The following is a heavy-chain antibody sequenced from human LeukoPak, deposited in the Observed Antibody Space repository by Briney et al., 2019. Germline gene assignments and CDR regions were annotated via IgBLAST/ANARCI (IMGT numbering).Heavy chain of an antibody. CDR2: ISGSGGST. CDR3: ARDRGSYYDSSGYYQLGY. V-gene: IGHV3-23*01. CDR1: GFTFSSYA. J-gene: IGHJ4*02. Sequence: GGSLRLSCAASGFTFSSYAMSWVRQAPGKGLEWVSAISGSGGSTYYADSVKGRFTISRDNSKNTLYLQMNSLRAEDTAVYYCARDRGSYYDSSGYYQLGYWGQGTLVTVSS. D-gene: IGHD3-22*01.